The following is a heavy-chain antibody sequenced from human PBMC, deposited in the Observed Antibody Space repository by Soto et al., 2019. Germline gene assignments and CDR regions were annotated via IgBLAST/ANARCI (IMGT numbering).Heavy chain of an antibody. Sequence: ASVKVSCKASGYTFTSYGISWVRQAPGQGLEWMGWISAYNGNTNYAQKLQGRVTMTTDTSTSTAYMELRSLRSDDTAVYYCARGRTMYQLLSALDYWGQGTLVTVSS. D-gene: IGHD2-2*01. CDR2: ISAYNGNT. CDR1: GYTFTSYG. CDR3: ARGRTMYQLLSALDY. J-gene: IGHJ4*02. V-gene: IGHV1-18*01.